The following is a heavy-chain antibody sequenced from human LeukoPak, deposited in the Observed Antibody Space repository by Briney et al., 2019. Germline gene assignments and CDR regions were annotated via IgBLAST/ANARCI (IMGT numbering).Heavy chain of an antibody. J-gene: IGHJ4*02. CDR3: AKEGDYYDSSGYPINYFDY. CDR1: GFTFSSHW. Sequence: GGSLRLSCAASGFTFSSHWMHWVRQAPGKGLVWVSRINGDGSNTTYADSVKGRFTISGDNSKNTLYLQMNSLRAEDTAVYYCAKEGDYYDSSGYPINYFDYWGQGTLVTVSS. CDR2: INGDGSNT. V-gene: IGHV3-74*03. D-gene: IGHD3-22*01.